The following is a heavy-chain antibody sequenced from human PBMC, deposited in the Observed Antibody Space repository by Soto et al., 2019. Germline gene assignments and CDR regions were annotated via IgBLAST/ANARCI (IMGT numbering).Heavy chain of an antibody. D-gene: IGHD1-7*01. Sequence: GGSLRLSCVASGFTFSDYGIHWVRQAPDKGLEWVAVVWFDGSIQYYGDSVKGRFTISRDNSYNTVDLQMNNLRAEDTAVYYCARVDFGGNSYYFDYWGQGTPVTVSS. CDR3: ARVDFGGNSYYFDY. J-gene: IGHJ4*02. CDR1: GFTFSDYG. CDR2: VWFDGSIQ. V-gene: IGHV3-33*01.